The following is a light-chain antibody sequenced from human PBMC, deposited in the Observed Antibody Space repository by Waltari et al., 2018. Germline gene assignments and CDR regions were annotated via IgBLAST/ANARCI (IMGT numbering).Light chain of an antibody. CDR1: SPNSGNDL. J-gene: IGLJ3*02. V-gene: IGLV1-51*01. Sequence: HSVLTQPPSVSAAPGQKVTISRSGSSPNSGNDLVSWYHQPPGATPKLLIYDNYKRPSGIPDRISASKSGTSATLDITGLQIGDEADYYCATWDNSLTAVVFGGGTKLTVL. CDR2: DNY. CDR3: ATWDNSLTAVV.